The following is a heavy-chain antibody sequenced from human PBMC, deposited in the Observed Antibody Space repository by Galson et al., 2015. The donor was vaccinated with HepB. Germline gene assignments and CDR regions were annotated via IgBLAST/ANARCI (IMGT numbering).Heavy chain of an antibody. CDR1: GYSFTSYW. D-gene: IGHD3-22*01. V-gene: IGHV5-51*01. CDR2: IYPGDSDT. CDR3: ARGVLHTNRGGYYDSRGPFDY. J-gene: IGHJ4*02. Sequence: QSGAEVKKPGESLKISCKGSGYSFTSYWIGWVRQMPGKGLEWMGIIYPGDSDTRYSPSFQGRVTISADKSISTAYLQWSSLKASDTAMYYCARGVLHTNRGGYYDSRGPFDYWGQGTLVTVSS.